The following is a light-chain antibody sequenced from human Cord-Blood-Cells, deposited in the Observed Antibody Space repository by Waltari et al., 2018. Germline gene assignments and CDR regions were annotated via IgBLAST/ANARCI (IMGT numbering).Light chain of an antibody. Sequence: QSALTQPPSASGSPGQSVTISCTGTSSDVGGSNYVSWYQQHPGKAPKLMIYEVSKRPSGVPDGFSGSKSCNTASLTVSGLQAEDEADYYCSSYAGSNNVVFGGGTKLTVL. V-gene: IGLV2-8*01. CDR1: SSDVGGSNY. CDR3: SSYAGSNNVV. J-gene: IGLJ2*01. CDR2: EVS.